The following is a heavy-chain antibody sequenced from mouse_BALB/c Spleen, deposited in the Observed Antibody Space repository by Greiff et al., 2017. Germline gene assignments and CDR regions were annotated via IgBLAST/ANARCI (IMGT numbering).Heavy chain of an antibody. D-gene: IGHD2-4*01. V-gene: IGHV14-3*02. CDR3: ARTYYDYDEFAY. CDR2: IDPANGNT. CDR1: GFNIKDTY. Sequence: VQLQQSGAELVKPGASVKLSCTASGFNIKDTYMHWVKQRPEQGLEWIGRIDPANGNTKYDPKFQGKATITADTSSNTAYLQLSSLTSEDTAVYYCARTYYDYDEFAYWGQGTLVTVSA. J-gene: IGHJ3*01.